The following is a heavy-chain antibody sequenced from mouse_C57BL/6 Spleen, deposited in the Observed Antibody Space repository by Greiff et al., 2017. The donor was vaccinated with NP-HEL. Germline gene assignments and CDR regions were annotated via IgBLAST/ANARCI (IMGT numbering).Heavy chain of an antibody. Sequence: EVQRVESGGGLVKPGGSLKLSCAASGFTFSSYAMSWVRQTPEKRLEWVATISDGGSYTYYPDNVKGRFTISRDNAKNNLYLQMSHLKSEDTAMYYWARGGTTVVAYYYAMDYWGQGTSVTVSS. V-gene: IGHV5-4*01. J-gene: IGHJ4*01. D-gene: IGHD1-1*01. CDR3: ARGGTTVVAYYYAMDY. CDR2: ISDGGSYT. CDR1: GFTFSSYA.